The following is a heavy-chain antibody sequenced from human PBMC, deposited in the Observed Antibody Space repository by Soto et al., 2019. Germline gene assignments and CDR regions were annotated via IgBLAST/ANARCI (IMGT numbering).Heavy chain of an antibody. CDR3: AKVGLPRNWFDP. Sequence: LSLTCAASGFTFSSYAMSWVRQAPGKGLEWVSAISGSGGSTYYADSVKGRFTISRDNSKNTLYLQMNSLRAEDTTVYYCAKVGLPRNWFDPWGQGTLVTVSS. CDR1: GFTFSSYA. CDR2: ISGSGGST. J-gene: IGHJ5*02. V-gene: IGHV3-23*01. D-gene: IGHD3-16*01.